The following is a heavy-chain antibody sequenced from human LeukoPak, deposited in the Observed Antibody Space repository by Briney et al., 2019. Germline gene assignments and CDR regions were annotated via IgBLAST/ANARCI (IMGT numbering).Heavy chain of an antibody. J-gene: IGHJ4*02. V-gene: IGHV3-11*06. D-gene: IGHD3-22*01. CDR1: GFTFSDYY. CDR3: ARGRDYYDTNYFDY. Sequence: GGSLRLSCAASGFTFSDYYMSWIRQAPGKGLEWVSYISSSSSSYTNYADSVKGRFTISRDNAKNSLYLQMNSLRAEDTAVYYCARGRDYYDTNYFDYWGQGTLVTVSS. CDR2: ISSSSSSYT.